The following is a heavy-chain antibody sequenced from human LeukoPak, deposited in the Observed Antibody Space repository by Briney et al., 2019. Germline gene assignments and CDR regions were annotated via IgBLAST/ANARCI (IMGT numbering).Heavy chain of an antibody. Sequence: SETLSLTCAVYGGSFSGYYWSWIRQPPGKGLEWIGEINHRGVTNYNPSLKNRVTISGDTSKNQFSLTLNSVTAADTALYYCLRGSLVAVVGATPDFWGQGTLVTVSS. D-gene: IGHD2-15*01. CDR1: GGSFSGYY. V-gene: IGHV4-34*01. J-gene: IGHJ4*02. CDR2: INHRGVT. CDR3: LRGSLVAVVGATPDF.